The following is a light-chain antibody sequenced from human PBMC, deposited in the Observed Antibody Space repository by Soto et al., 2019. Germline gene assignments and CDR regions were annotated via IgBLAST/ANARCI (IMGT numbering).Light chain of an antibody. CDR1: QSISNY. CDR3: QQSYSTPIT. Sequence: DFQMTLSPSSLAASVGDRVTITCRASQSISNYLSWYQQTAGTAPKLLVYASSTXQRXXPSRFSGSGSGTDFTLNISSLQTEDFATYYCQQSYSTPITLGQGRRLEIK. J-gene: IGKJ5*01. V-gene: IGKV1-39*01. CDR2: ASS.